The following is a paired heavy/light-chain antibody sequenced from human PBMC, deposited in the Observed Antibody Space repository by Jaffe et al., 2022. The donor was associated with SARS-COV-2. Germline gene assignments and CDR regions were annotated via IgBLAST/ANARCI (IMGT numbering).Heavy chain of an antibody. CDR2: IAIAGNT. CDR3: ARGGFGGDWWYFDL. V-gene: IGHV3-13*01. D-gene: IGHD2-21*02. CDR1: GFTFSSYD. J-gene: IGHJ2*01. Sequence: EVHMVESGGGLVQPGGSLRLSCAASGFTFSSYDMHWVRQATGKGLEWVSAIAIAGNTFYSDSVKGRFTISRENARDSLYLQMSSLTAGDTAVYYCARGGFGGDWWYFDLWGHGTLVTVSS.
Light chain of an antibody. CDR1: SSDIGAYNY. V-gene: IGLV2-14*01. Sequence: QSALTQPASVSGSPGQSITISCTGTSSDIGAYNYVSWYQQHPGKAPKLMIYDVNNRPSGVSYRFSGSRSGNTAALTISGLQVEDEADYYCTSPTTYSTRVFGGGTRLTVL. CDR2: DVN. J-gene: IGLJ3*02. CDR3: TSPTTYSTRV.